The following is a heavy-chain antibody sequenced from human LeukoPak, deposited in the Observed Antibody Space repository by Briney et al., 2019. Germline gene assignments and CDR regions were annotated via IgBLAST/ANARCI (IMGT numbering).Heavy chain of an antibody. D-gene: IGHD3-22*01. CDR1: GFSVSNNY. J-gene: IGHJ4*02. CDR3: ARDPHDYYDSSGYYYGGDFDD. Sequence: GGSLRLSCAASGFSVSNNYMSWVRQAPGRGLNCGSVLYRGGNTYYADATKDTFTIPRENSKNTLYPQMTSLRAEDTAVYYCARDPHDYYDSSGYYYGGDFDDWGQGTLVTVSS. CDR2: LYRGGNT. V-gene: IGHV3-66*01.